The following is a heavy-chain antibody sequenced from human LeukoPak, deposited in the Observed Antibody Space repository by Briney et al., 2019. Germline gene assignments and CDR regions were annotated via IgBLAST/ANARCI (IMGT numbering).Heavy chain of an antibody. J-gene: IGHJ4*02. Sequence: ASVKVSCKASGYTFTSYGISWVRQAPGQGLEWMGWISAYNGNTNYAQKFQGRVTMTWDMSASTFYMELSSLTSDDTAVYYCAREGPETYKFDFWGQGTLVTVSS. CDR1: GYTFTSYG. CDR3: AREGPETYKFDF. V-gene: IGHV1-18*01. D-gene: IGHD1-1*01. CDR2: ISAYNGNT.